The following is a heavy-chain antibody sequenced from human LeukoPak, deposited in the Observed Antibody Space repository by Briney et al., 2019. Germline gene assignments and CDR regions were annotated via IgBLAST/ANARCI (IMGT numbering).Heavy chain of an antibody. D-gene: IGHD6-19*01. J-gene: IGHJ4*02. CDR2: INTNTGNS. CDR1: GYTFTSYA. V-gene: IGHV7-4-1*02. CDR3: ARGARGWYDY. Sequence: GASVKVSCKASGYTFTSYAMYWVRQAPGQGLEWMGWINTNTGNSTYAQGFTGRFVFSLDTSVSTAYLQISSLKAEDTVVYYCARGARGWYDYWGQGTLVTVSS.